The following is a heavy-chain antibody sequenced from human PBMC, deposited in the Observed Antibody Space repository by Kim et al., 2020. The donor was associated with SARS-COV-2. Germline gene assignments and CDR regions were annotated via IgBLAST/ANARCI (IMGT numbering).Heavy chain of an antibody. J-gene: IGHJ4*02. CDR2: ISGSGGST. CDR3: AKDRLNTAIGPLPFDF. V-gene: IGHV3-23*01. D-gene: IGHD5-18*01. CDR1: GFTFSSYA. Sequence: GGSLRLSCAASGFTFSSYAMNWVRQAPGKGLEWVSGISGSGGSTYYADSVKGRFTISRDNSKNTLYLQMNSLRAEDTAVYYCAKDRLNTAIGPLPFDFWGQGTLVTVSS.